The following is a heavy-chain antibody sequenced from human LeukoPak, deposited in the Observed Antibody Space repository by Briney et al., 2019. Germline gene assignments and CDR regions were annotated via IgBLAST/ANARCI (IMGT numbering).Heavy chain of an antibody. V-gene: IGHV1-69*06. CDR3: ANRDSSGHYRTDYYMDV. CDR2: IIPIFGTS. CDR1: GGIFSNFA. J-gene: IGHJ6*03. Sequence: REASVKVSCKASGGIFSNFAISWVRQAPGQGLEWMGGIIPIFGTSYYAQKFQGRVTIIADRSTSTAYMELSSLRSEDTAVYYCANRDSSGHYRTDYYMDVWGKGTTVTVSS. D-gene: IGHD3-22*01.